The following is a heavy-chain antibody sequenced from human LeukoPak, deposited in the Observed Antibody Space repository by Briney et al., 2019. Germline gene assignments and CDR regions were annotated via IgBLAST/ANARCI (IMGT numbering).Heavy chain of an antibody. V-gene: IGHV1-46*01. Sequence: GASVKVSCKASGYTFTSYYMHWVRQPPGQGLDGMGIINPSGGSTSYAQKFQGRVTMTRDTSTSTVYMELSSLRSEDTAVYYCARAQAQEDIVVVPAANAAFCDYWGQGTLVTVSS. CDR1: GYTFTSYY. CDR3: ARAQAQEDIVVVPAANAAFCDY. D-gene: IGHD2-2*01. J-gene: IGHJ4*02. CDR2: INPSGGST.